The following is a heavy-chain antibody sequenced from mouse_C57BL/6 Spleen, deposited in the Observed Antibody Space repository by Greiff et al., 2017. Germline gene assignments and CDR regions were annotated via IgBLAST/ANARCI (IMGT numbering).Heavy chain of an antibody. J-gene: IGHJ2*01. CDR1: GYSITSGYD. CDR2: ISYSGST. Sequence: EVQLKESGPGLVKPSQSLSLTCTVTGYSITSGYDWHWIRHFPGNKLEWMGYISYSGSTNYNPSLKSRISITHDTSKNHFFLKLNSVTTEDTATYYGARGNDGYLFDYWGQGTTLTVSS. V-gene: IGHV3-1*01. CDR3: ARGNDGYLFDY. D-gene: IGHD2-3*01.